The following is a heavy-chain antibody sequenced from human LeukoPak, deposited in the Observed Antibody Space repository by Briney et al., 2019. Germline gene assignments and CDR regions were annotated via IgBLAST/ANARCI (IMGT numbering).Heavy chain of an antibody. CDR1: GLTFSSYA. J-gene: IGHJ6*02. CDR2: ISYDETSK. V-gene: IGHV3-30-3*01. CDR3: ARDSDYDIFTGYYPGGDYYGLDV. Sequence: PGGSLRLSCAASGLTFSSYAFHWVRQAPGKGLEWVAVISYDETSKYYADSVKGRFTISRDNSKNTLYLQMNSLRAEDTAVYYCARDSDYDIFTGYYPGGDYYGLDVWGQGTTVTVSS. D-gene: IGHD3-9*01.